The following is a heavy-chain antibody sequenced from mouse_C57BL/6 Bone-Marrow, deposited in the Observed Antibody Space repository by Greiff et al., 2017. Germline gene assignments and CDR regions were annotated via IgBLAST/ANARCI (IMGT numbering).Heavy chain of an antibody. Sequence: EVKLMASGGGLVQPGWSLKLSFAASGFTFSDYYMYLLRQTPENKLEWVASISNGGGSPYYPDTVKCRFHIYRDNAKNTLYLQMSRLKSEDTAMYYCARRGIYYGNLYYFDYWGQGTTLTVSS. CDR3: ARRGIYYGNLYYFDY. CDR1: GFTFSDYY. D-gene: IGHD2-1*01. J-gene: IGHJ2*01. CDR2: ISNGGGSP. V-gene: IGHV5-12*01.